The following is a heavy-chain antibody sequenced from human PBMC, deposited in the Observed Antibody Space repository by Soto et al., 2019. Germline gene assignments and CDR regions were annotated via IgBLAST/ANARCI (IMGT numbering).Heavy chain of an antibody. CDR1: GFTFSSYW. CDR2: INSDGSGT. Sequence: EVQLVESGGGLVQPGGSLRLSCAASGFTFSSYWMHWVRQAPGKGLVWVSRINSDGSGTTYADSVKGRFTISRDNAKNPPYLQMNRPRGAYTGVYYCVRERELVVTTAHVDFWGQGTLVTVSS. D-gene: IGHD2-21*02. CDR3: VRERELVVTTAHVDF. J-gene: IGHJ4*02. V-gene: IGHV3-74*01.